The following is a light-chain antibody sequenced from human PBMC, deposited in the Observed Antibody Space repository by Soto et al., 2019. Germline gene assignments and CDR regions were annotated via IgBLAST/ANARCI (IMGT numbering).Light chain of an antibody. Sequence: EIVMTQAPATLSLSPGERVTLSCRASQSVSSNLAWYQQKPGQAPRLLIYGTSTRATGIPGRFSGSGSGTDFTLTISSLQSEDFAVYYCQQYNNWPPNTFGQGTKVDIK. CDR2: GTS. J-gene: IGKJ2*01. V-gene: IGKV3-15*01. CDR1: QSVSSN. CDR3: QQYNNWPPNT.